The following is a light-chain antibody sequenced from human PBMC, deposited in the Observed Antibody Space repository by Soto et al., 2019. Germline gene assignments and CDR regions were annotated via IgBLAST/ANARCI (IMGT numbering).Light chain of an antibody. CDR1: SSSIGSNF. Sequence: QSVLTQAPSASGTPGQRVTISCSGSSSSIGSNFVFWYQHVPGTAPKLLIYSNTARPSGVPDRFSASKSGTSASLAISGLRSEDEADYYCAAWDDSRSGYVFGTGTKLTVL. CDR3: AAWDDSRSGYV. V-gene: IGLV1-47*02. J-gene: IGLJ1*01. CDR2: SNT.